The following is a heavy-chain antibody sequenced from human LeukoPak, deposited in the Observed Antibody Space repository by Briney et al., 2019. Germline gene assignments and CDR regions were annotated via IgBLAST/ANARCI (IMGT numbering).Heavy chain of an antibody. CDR3: ARHGAVAGTTRSDAFDI. CDR1: GGSISSYY. V-gene: IGHV4-59*08. Sequence: SETLSLTCTVSGGSISSYYWSWIRQPPGKGLEWVGYIYYSGSPNYNPSLKSRVTISVDTSKNQFSLKLSSVPAADTAVYYCARHGAVAGTTRSDAFDIWGQGTMVTVSS. D-gene: IGHD6-19*01. CDR2: IYYSGSP. J-gene: IGHJ3*02.